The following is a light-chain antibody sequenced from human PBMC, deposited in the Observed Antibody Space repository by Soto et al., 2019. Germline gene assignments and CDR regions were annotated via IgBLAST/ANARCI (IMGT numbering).Light chain of an antibody. CDR3: AGWDDSLNGVV. CDR2: EVN. CDR1: SSDVGGYNY. Sequence: QSVLTQPPSASGSPGQSVAISCTGTSSDVGGYNYVSWYQQHPGKAPKLMIYEVNKRPSGVPDRFSGSKSGNTASLTVSGLQAEDEADYYCAGWDDSLNGVVFGGGTKVTVL. J-gene: IGLJ2*01. V-gene: IGLV2-8*01.